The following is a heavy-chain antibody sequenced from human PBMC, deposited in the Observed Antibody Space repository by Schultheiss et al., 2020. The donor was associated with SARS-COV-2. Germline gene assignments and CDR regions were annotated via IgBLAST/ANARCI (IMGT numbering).Heavy chain of an antibody. V-gene: IGHV3-30*18. D-gene: IGHD5-18*01. CDR1: GFTFSRSW. J-gene: IGHJ6*02. Sequence: GESLKISCAASGFTFSRSWMSWVRQAPGKGLEWVAVISYDGSKKYYADSVKGRFTISRDNSKNTLYLQMNSLRAEDTAVYYCAKDDSDGYSYGYRYYGMDVWGQGTTVTVSS. CDR2: ISYDGSKK. CDR3: AKDDSDGYSYGYRYYGMDV.